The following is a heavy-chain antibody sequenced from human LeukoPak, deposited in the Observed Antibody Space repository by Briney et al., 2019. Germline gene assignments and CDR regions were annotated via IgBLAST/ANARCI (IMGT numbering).Heavy chain of an antibody. CDR2: ISWNSGSI. J-gene: IGHJ4*02. Sequence: GRSLRLSCVASGFTFDDYAMHWVRQAPGKGLKWVSGISWNSGSIGYADSVKGRFTISRDNAKNSLYLQMNSLRAEDTALYYCAKEDRRGRHFDYWGQGTLVTVSS. D-gene: IGHD3-16*01. CDR1: GFTFDDYA. V-gene: IGHV3-9*01. CDR3: AKEDRRGRHFDY.